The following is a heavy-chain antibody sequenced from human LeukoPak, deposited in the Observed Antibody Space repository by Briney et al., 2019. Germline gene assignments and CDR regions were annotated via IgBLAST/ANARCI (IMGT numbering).Heavy chain of an antibody. Sequence: GGSLRLSCAASGFTFSNYWMAWVRQAPGKGLEWVANIKHDESEKYYVDSVKGRFTISRDNAKNTLYLQMNSLRAEDTAVYYCARGSGYGNWGQGTLVTVSS. CDR3: ARGSGYGN. D-gene: IGHD5-12*01. V-gene: IGHV3-7*02. CDR2: IKHDESEK. J-gene: IGHJ4*02. CDR1: GFTFSNYW.